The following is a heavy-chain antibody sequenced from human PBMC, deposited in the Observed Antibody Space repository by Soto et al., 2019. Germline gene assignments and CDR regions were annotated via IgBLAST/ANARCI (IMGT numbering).Heavy chain of an antibody. Sequence: PGGSLRLSCAASGFTFSSYGMHWVRQAPGKGLEWVAVIWYDGSNKYYADSVKGRFTISRDNSKNTLYLQMNSLRAEDTAVYYCARESGELPIDYWGQGTLVTVSS. V-gene: IGHV3-33*01. D-gene: IGHD3-10*01. CDR2: IWYDGSNK. CDR3: ARESGELPIDY. CDR1: GFTFSSYG. J-gene: IGHJ4*02.